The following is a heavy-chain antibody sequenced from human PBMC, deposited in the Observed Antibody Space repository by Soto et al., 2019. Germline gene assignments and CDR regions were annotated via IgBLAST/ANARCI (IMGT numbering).Heavy chain of an antibody. V-gene: IGHV3-64*01. CDR3: ARDVGGPFPSIMDV. Sequence: EVQVVESGGGLVQPGGSLRLSCAASGFTFSAYAMHWVRQAPGKGLEYVSAITSVGISTYYANSVKGRFTISRDNSKNTLYLQMGSLRAEDMAVYYCARDVGGPFPSIMDVWDQGTTVTVSS. J-gene: IGHJ6*02. CDR1: GFTFSAYA. CDR2: ITSVGIST. D-gene: IGHD2-15*01.